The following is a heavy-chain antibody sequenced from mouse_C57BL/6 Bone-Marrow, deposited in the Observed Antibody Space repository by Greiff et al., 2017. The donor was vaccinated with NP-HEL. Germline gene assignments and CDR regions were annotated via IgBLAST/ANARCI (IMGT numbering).Heavy chain of an antibody. CDR3: AFICTGFAY. V-gene: IGHV14-1*01. Sequence: EVQLQQSGAELVRPGASVKLSCAASGFNIKDYYMHWVKQRPEQGLAWIGRLDPEDGDTESAPKFQGKATMTADNSSTPAYLQLSILTSEDTAVYYCAFICTGFAYWGQGTLVTVSA. CDR2: LDPEDGDT. J-gene: IGHJ3*01. D-gene: IGHD1-1*01. CDR1: GFNIKDYY.